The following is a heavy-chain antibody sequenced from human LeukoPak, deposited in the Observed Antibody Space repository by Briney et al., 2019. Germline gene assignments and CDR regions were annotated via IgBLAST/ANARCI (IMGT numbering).Heavy chain of an antibody. V-gene: IGHV3-7*05. J-gene: IGHJ5*02. Sequence: GGSLRLSWAASGXTFSSYWVSWVRQAPGKGLEWVANIKQDGVEQYYVDSVEGRFTISRDNAKSSLFLQMNSLRAEDTAVYYCARISQRSFDPCGQGTLVTVSS. D-gene: IGHD2-15*01. CDR3: ARISQRSFDP. CDR2: IKQDGVEQ. CDR1: GXTFSSYW.